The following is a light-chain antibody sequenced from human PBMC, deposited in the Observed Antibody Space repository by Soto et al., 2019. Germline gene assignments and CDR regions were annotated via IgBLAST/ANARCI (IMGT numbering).Light chain of an antibody. CDR2: SS. J-gene: IGKJ3*01. Sequence: EIVLTQSPGTLSLSPGERATLSCRASQSVSDMYLAWYQHTPGQAPRLLIYSSNRATGIPDGFSGSWSGTDFTLTINRPAPEDLAVYYCQHYGTSALFGPGTKVEIK. CDR3: QHYGTSAL. V-gene: IGKV3-20*01. CDR1: QSVSDMY.